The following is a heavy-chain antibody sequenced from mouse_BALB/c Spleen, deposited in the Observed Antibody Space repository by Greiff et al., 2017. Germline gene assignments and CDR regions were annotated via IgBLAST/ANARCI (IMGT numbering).Heavy chain of an antibody. J-gene: IGHJ2*01. V-gene: IGHV5-9-4*01. CDR2: ISSGGSYT. CDR3: AKVMSTTDAMDY. CDR1: GFTFSSYA. D-gene: IGHD2-4*01. Sequence: DVMLVESGGGLVKPGGSLKLSCAASGFTFSSYAMSWVRQSPEKRLEWVAEISSGGSYTYYPDTVTGRFTISRDNAKKTLYLEMCSLRSEDTAMYYCAKVMSTTDAMDYWGQGTTLTVSS.